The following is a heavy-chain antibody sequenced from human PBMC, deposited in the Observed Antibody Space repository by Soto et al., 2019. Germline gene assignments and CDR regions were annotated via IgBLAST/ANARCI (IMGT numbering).Heavy chain of an antibody. Sequence: GASVKFSCKASGYTFTGHYMHWVRQAPGQGLDWMGWINPDNGDTNYAQKSQGRVTMTRDTSISTAYMELSRLRSDDTAVFYCARERMNGLDVWGQGTMVTVSS. CDR2: INPDNGDT. CDR3: ARERMNGLDV. V-gene: IGHV1-2*02. CDR1: GYTFTGHY. J-gene: IGHJ6*02.